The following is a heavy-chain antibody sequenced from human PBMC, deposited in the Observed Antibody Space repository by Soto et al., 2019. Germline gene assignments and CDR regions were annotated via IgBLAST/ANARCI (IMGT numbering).Heavy chain of an antibody. J-gene: IGHJ4*02. Sequence: SETLSLTCNVSGVTIRGYYWNWIRQPPGETLEWIGSIYYTAGANYNPSLKTRVTISVDTSKNHFSLKFNSLTAADTAVYYCASGTLSTIAATDSWGQGTLVTISS. CDR2: IYYTAGA. CDR1: GVTIRGYY. V-gene: IGHV4-59*01. D-gene: IGHD6-13*01. CDR3: ASGTLSTIAATDS.